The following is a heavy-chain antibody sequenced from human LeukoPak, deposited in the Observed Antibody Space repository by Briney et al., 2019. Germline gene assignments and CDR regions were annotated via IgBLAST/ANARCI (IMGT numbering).Heavy chain of an antibody. J-gene: IGHJ4*02. D-gene: IGHD1-1*01. V-gene: IGHV3-21*01. CDR2: VSSTSSYI. CDR1: GFTFSTYT. CDR3: ARVFGQLERQGALDY. Sequence: GGSLRLSCAASGFTFSTYTMDWVRQAPGKGLEWVSSVSSTSSYIYYADSMKGRFTISRDNAKNSLYLQMNSLRVEDTAVYYCARVFGQLERQGALDYWGQGTRVTVSS.